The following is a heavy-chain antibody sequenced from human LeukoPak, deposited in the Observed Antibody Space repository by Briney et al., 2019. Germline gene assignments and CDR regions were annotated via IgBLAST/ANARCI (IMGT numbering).Heavy chain of an antibody. CDR2: LYYSGST. CDR3: ARGAIAYYYMDA. D-gene: IGHD6-13*01. V-gene: IGHV4-39*07. J-gene: IGHJ6*03. CDR1: GGSMSFSSDY. Sequence: SETLSLTCTVSGGSMSFSSDYWGWIRQPPGKGLEWIGSLYYSGSTYYNPSLKSRVTISVDTSKNQFSLKLSSVTAADTAVYYCARGAIAYYYMDAWGKGTTVTVSS.